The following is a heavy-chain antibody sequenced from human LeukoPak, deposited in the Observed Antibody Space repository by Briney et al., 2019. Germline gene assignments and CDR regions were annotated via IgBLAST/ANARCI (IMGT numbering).Heavy chain of an antibody. CDR3: AKGVSSWLT. D-gene: IGHD6-13*01. Sequence: PGGSLRLSCAASGFTFSSYWMNWVRHAPGKGLEWVANINQDGSEKNHVDSVKGRFTISRDNGKNSLYLQMNSLRAEDTAVYYCAKGVSSWLTWRQGTLVSVSS. J-gene: IGHJ4*02. V-gene: IGHV3-7*01. CDR1: GFTFSSYW. CDR2: INQDGSEK.